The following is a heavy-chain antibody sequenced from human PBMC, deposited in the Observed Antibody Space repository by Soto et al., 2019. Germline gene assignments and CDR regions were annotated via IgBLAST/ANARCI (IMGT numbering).Heavy chain of an antibody. V-gene: IGHV1-2*04. Sequence: ASVKVSCKASGYTFTGYYMHWVRQAPGQGLEWMGWINPNSGGTNYAQKFQGWVTMTRDTSISTAYMELSRLRSDDTAVYYCARNLKGSDPDRYGMDVWGQGTTVTVSS. CDR2: INPNSGGT. J-gene: IGHJ6*02. D-gene: IGHD2-21*02. CDR1: GYTFTGYY. CDR3: ARNLKGSDPDRYGMDV.